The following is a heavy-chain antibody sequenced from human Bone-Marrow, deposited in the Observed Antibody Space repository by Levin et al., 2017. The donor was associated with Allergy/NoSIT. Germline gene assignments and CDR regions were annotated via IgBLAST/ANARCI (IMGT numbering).Heavy chain of an antibody. CDR1: GFSLRTSGVG. CDR2: IYWDDDK. V-gene: IGHV2-5*02. J-gene: IGHJ4*02. CDR3: AHWGLYSRIFDY. D-gene: IGHD3-16*01. Sequence: SGPTLVKPTQTLTLTCTFSGFSLRTSGVGVGWIRQPPGKALEWLTLIYWDDDKRYSPSLKSRLTITKDTSKNQVVLTMTNMDPVDTATYYCAHWGLYSRIFDYWGQGTLVTASS.